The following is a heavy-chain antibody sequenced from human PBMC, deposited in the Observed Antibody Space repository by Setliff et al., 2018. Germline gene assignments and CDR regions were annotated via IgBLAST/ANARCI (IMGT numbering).Heavy chain of an antibody. CDR1: GYTFTGYY. D-gene: IGHD6-19*01. CDR2: INPNSGGT. V-gene: IGHV1-2*06. CDR3: AREGIAGYSSGWNISTNNWLDP. Sequence: ASVKVSCKASGYTFTGYYMHWVRQAPGQGLEWMGRINPNSGGTNYAQKFQGRVTMTRDTSISTAYMELRRLRSDDPAVYYCAREGIAGYSSGWNISTNNWLDPWGQGTQVTVAS. J-gene: IGHJ5*02.